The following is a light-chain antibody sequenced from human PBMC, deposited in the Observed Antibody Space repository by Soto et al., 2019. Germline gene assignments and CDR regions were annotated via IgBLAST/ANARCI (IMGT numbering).Light chain of an antibody. CDR2: DVS. CDR1: SSDVGAYNY. Sequence: QSALTQPASVSGSPGQSITISCTGTSSDVGAYNYVSWYQQYPGKAPKLMIYDVSNRPSGVSDRFSGSKSGNTASLTISGLQAEDEADYYCNSFTSSTSTTPYVFGPGTKVTVL. J-gene: IGLJ1*01. V-gene: IGLV2-14*01. CDR3: NSFTSSTSTTPYV.